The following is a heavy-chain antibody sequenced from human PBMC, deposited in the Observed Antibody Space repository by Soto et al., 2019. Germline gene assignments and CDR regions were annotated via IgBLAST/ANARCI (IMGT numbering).Heavy chain of an antibody. D-gene: IGHD6-13*01. J-gene: IGHJ3*02. CDR2: IYYSGST. Sequence: AETLTLTCDVSGVSVGTYYRSWIRQPPGKGLEWIGYIYYSGSTNYNPSLKGRVTISVHTSKNQFSLKLSSVTAADTAVYYCARDFKAGGNRLSFDIWGQGTMVTVSS. CDR1: GVSVGTYY. V-gene: IGHV4-59*02. CDR3: ARDFKAGGNRLSFDI.